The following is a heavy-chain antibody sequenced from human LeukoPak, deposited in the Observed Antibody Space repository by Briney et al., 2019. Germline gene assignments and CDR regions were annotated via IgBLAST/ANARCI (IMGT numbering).Heavy chain of an antibody. CDR1: GFTFSDYY. CDR3: ARDRRIAAADAFDI. CDR2: ISSSGSTI. Sequence: PGGSLRLSCAASGFTFSDYYMSWIRQAPGKGLEWVSYISSSGSTIYYADSVKGRFTISRDNAKNSLYLQMNSLRAEDTAVCYCARDRRIAAADAFDIWGQGTMVTVSS. V-gene: IGHV3-11*04. J-gene: IGHJ3*02. D-gene: IGHD6-13*01.